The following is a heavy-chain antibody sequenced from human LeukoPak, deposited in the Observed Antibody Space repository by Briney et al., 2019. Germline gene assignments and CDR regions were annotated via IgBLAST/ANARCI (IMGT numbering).Heavy chain of an antibody. Sequence: GESLKISCKGSGYSFTSYWIGWVRQMPGKGLEWMGIMYPANSDTRYKPSFQGQVTMSADRSISTAYLQWSSLKASDTAIYYCATTRGGNHHWDYWGQGTLVTVSS. V-gene: IGHV5-51*01. CDR2: MYPANSDT. CDR1: GYSFTSYW. D-gene: IGHD3-16*01. CDR3: ATTRGGNHHWDY. J-gene: IGHJ4*02.